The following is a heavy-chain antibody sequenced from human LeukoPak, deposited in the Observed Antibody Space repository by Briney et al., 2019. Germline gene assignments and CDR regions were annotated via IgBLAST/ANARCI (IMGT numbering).Heavy chain of an antibody. D-gene: IGHD3-9*01. J-gene: IGHJ6*03. Sequence: GRSLRLSCAASGFTFSSYAMHWVRQAPGKGLEWVAVISYDGSNKYYADSVKGRFTISRDNAKNSLYLQMSSLRAEDTALYYCARGGITIFLSYNYMDVWGKGTTVTVSS. CDR1: GFTFSSYA. CDR3: ARGGITIFLSYNYMDV. V-gene: IGHV3-30*04. CDR2: ISYDGSNK.